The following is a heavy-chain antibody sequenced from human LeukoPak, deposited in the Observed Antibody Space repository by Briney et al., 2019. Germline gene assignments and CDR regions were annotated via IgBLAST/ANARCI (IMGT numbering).Heavy chain of an antibody. D-gene: IGHD2-15*01. V-gene: IGHV4-39*01. CDR2: IYYSGST. CDR1: GGSISSSSYY. Sequence: PSETLSLTCTVSGGSISSSSYYWGWIRQPPGKGLEWIGSIYYSGSTYYNPSLKSRVTISVDTSKNQFSLKLSSVTAADTAVYYCARQEVVVAAIANWFDPWGQGTLVTVSS. CDR3: ARQEVVVAAIANWFDP. J-gene: IGHJ5*02.